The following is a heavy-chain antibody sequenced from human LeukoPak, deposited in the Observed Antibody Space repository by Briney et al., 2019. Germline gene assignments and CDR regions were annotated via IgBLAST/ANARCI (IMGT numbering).Heavy chain of an antibody. CDR3: ARSDYYDSSGYYSSDY. CDR1: GFTFSDYY. D-gene: IGHD3-22*01. V-gene: IGHV3-11*03. J-gene: IGHJ4*02. Sequence: GESLKISCAASGFTFSDYYMSWIRQAPGKGLEWVSYISSSSTYTNYADSVKGRFTISRDNAKNSLYLQMNSLRAEDTAVYYCARSDYYDSSGYYSSDYWGQGTLVTVSS. CDR2: ISSSSTYT.